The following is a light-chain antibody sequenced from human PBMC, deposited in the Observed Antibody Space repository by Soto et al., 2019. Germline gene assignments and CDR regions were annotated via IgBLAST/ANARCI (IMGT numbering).Light chain of an antibody. CDR2: EVS. J-gene: IGLJ2*01. CDR3: SSYAGANIPVL. V-gene: IGLV2-14*01. CDR1: SSDVGDYNY. Sequence: QSALTQPASVSGSPGQSITISCTGTSSDVGDYNYVSWYQQHPGKVPKLMIYEVSNRPSGVSNRFSGYKSGNTASLTISGLQAEDEADYYCSSYAGANIPVLFGGGTKLTVL.